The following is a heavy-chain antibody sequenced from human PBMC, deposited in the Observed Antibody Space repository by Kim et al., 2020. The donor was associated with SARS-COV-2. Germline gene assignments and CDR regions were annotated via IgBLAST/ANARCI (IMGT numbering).Heavy chain of an antibody. CDR3: ARDGDYYGSGSYGMDV. V-gene: IGHV3-30*01. Sequence: VEGRVTNSRDNYKNTLYLQMNSLRAEDTAVYYCARDGDYYGSGSYGMDVWGQGTTVTVSS. J-gene: IGHJ6*02. D-gene: IGHD3-10*01.